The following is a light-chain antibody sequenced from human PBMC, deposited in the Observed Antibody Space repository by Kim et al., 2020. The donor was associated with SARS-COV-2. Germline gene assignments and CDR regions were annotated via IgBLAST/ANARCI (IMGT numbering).Light chain of an antibody. CDR2: RHD. Sequence: ELTQPPSASGTPGQRVTISCSGSASNIGNNYVYWYQVLPGTAPTLLIYRHDQRPSGVPDRFSGSRSGTSASLAISGLRSEDEAEYYCATWDDDLSAPVFGGGTQLTVL. V-gene: IGLV1-47*01. J-gene: IGLJ7*01. CDR3: ATWDDDLSAPV. CDR1: ASNIGNNY.